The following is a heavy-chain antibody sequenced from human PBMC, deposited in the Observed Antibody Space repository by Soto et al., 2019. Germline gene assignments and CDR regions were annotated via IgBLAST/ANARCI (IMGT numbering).Heavy chain of an antibody. J-gene: IGHJ4*02. V-gene: IGHV4-31*03. D-gene: IGHD6-19*01. CDR2: IYYSGST. CDR3: ARAPDSSGWSDFDY. CDR1: GGXISSGGYY. Sequence: SSETLSLTCTVSGGXISSGGYYWSWIRQHPGKGLEWIGYIYYSGSTYYNPSLKSRVTISVDTSKNQFSLKLSSVTAADTAVYYCARAPDSSGWSDFDYWGQGTLVTVSS.